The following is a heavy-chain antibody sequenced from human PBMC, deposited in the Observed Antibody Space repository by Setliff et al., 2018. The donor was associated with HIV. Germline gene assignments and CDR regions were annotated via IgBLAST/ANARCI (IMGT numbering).Heavy chain of an antibody. D-gene: IGHD6-6*01. J-gene: IGHJ6*02. CDR3: ARDGMSSHYYYGMDV. V-gene: IGHV3-53*05. CDR1: GFIVSSNY. CDR2: IYSGDST. Sequence: GGSLRLSCAASGFIVSSNYMSWVRQAPGKGLEWVSIIYSGDSTYYADSVKGRFTISRDNSKSTLYLQMNSLRGEDTAVYYCARDGMSSHYYYGMDVWGQGTTVTVSS.